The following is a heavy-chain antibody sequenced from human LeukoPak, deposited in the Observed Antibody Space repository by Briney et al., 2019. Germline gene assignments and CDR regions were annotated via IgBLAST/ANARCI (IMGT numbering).Heavy chain of an antibody. CDR3: ASTLGIELWPLDGGFDY. CDR2: IYYSGNS. Sequence: SETLSLTCTVAGGSIRSSSYYWGWIRQPPGKGLEWIGSIYYSGNSYYNPSLKSRVTISVDTSKNQFSLKLSSVTAADPDVYYCASTLGIELWPLDGGFDYWGQGTLVTVSS. CDR1: GGSIRSSSYY. J-gene: IGHJ4*02. D-gene: IGHD5-18*01. V-gene: IGHV4-39*01.